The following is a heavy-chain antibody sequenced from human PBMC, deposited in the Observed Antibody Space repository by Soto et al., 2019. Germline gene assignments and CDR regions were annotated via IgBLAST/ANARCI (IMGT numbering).Heavy chain of an antibody. J-gene: IGHJ4*02. CDR2: IYTSGST. CDR3: ASYRPDDYDILTGYSEYYFDY. V-gene: IGHV4-4*07. D-gene: IGHD3-9*01. Sequence: PSETLSLTCTVSGGSISSYYWSWIRQPAGKGLEWIGRIYTSGSTNYNPSLKSRVTMSVDTSKNQFSLKLSSVTAADTAAYYCASYRPDDYDILTGYSEYYFDYWGQGTLVTVSS. CDR1: GGSISSYY.